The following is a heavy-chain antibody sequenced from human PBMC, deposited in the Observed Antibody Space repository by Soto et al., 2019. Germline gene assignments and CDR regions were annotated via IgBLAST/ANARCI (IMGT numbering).Heavy chain of an antibody. CDR3: ARSGGYDSSGYYLYFDY. D-gene: IGHD3-22*01. Sequence: SETLSLTCTVSGGSISSGGYYWSWIRQHPGKGLEWIGYIYYSGSTYYNPSLKSRVTISVDTSKNQFSLKLSSVTAADTAVYYCARSGGYDSSGYYLYFDYWGQGTLVTVSS. V-gene: IGHV4-31*03. CDR1: GGSISSGGYY. CDR2: IYYSGST. J-gene: IGHJ4*02.